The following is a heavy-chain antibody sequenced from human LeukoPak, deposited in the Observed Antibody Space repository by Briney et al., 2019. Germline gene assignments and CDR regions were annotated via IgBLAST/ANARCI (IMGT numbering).Heavy chain of an antibody. D-gene: IGHD2-21*02. J-gene: IGHJ4*02. CDR1: GGSISSYY. CDR2: IYYSGTT. Sequence: SETLSLTCSVSGGSISSYYWTWIRQPPGKGLEWIGYIYYSGTTNYNPSLKSRVTISLDTSKNQFSLKLTSVTAADTAVYYCARVGDTPYFDYWGQGTLVTVSS. V-gene: IGHV4-59*01. CDR3: ARVGDTPYFDY.